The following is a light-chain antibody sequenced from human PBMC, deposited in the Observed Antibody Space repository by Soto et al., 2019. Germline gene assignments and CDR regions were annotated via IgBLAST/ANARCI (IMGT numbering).Light chain of an antibody. CDR3: SSYTSSSTLNYV. CDR1: SSDVGGYNY. J-gene: IGLJ1*01. CDR2: EVS. V-gene: IGLV2-14*01. Sequence: QSVLTQHASVSGSAGQSITISCTGTSSDVGGYNYVSWYQQHPGKAPKLMIYEVSNRPSGVSNRFSGSKSGNTASLTISGLQAEDEADYYCSSYTSSSTLNYVFGTGTKVTVL.